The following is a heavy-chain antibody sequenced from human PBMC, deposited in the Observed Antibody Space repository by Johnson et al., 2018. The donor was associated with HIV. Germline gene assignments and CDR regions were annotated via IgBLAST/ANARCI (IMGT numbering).Heavy chain of an antibody. J-gene: IGHJ3*02. D-gene: IGHD3-16*01. CDR2: INPDGSST. CDR1: YG. V-gene: IGHV3-74*01. Sequence: YGMHWVRQAPGKGLVWVSRINPDGSSTDYADSVKGRFTISRDNAKNTLYLQMNSLRAEDTAVYYCARDGAADNAFDIWGQGTMVTVSS. CDR3: ARDGAADNAFDI.